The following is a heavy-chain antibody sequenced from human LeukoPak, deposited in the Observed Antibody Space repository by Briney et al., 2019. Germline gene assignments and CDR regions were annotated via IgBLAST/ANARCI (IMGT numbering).Heavy chain of an antibody. D-gene: IGHD3-9*01. Sequence: GGSLRLSCAASGFTFSSYWMNWARQAPGKGLEWVASINHNGNVNYYVDSVKGRFTISRDNSKNTLYLQMNSLRAEDTAVYYCARGLYDILTGFDPWGQGTLVTVSS. CDR3: ARGLYDILTGFDP. CDR2: INHNGNVN. CDR1: GFTFSSYW. V-gene: IGHV3-7*01. J-gene: IGHJ5*02.